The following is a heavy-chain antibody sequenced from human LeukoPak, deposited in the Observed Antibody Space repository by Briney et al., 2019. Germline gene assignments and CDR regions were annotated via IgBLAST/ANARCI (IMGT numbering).Heavy chain of an antibody. D-gene: IGHD4-17*01. Sequence: SETLSLTCAVYGGSFSGYYWSWIRQPPGKGLEWIGEINHSGSTNYNPSLKSRVTMSVDTSKNQFSLKLSSVTAADTAVYYCARTRVTVTTMFVWFDPWGQGTLVTVSS. J-gene: IGHJ5*02. V-gene: IGHV4-34*01. CDR3: ARTRVTVTTMFVWFDP. CDR1: GGSFSGYY. CDR2: INHSGST.